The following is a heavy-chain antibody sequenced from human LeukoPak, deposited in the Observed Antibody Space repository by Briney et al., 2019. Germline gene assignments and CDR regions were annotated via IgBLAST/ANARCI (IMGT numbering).Heavy chain of an antibody. CDR3: ARENSGSYSGDAFDI. Sequence: SETLSLTCTVSGGSISSSAYYWGWIRRPPGKGLEWIGSIHSSGSTYYNPSLKSRVTISVDTSKNQFSLKLTSMTAADTAVYYCARENSGSYSGDAFDIWGQGTMVTVSS. CDR2: IHSSGST. J-gene: IGHJ3*02. D-gene: IGHD1-26*01. CDR1: GGSISSSAYY. V-gene: IGHV4-39*07.